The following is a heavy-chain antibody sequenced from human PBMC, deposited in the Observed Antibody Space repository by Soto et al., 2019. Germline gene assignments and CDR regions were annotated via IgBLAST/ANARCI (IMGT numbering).Heavy chain of an antibody. CDR1: GFTFSNYL. J-gene: IGHJ4*02. CDR2: INSDETIT. Sequence: GGSRRLSWAASGFTFSNYLMHWVGESPGKGLGWVSRINSDETITSYADSVKGRFTISRDNAKNTLYLQMSSLRVEDTALYYCVCFECGRTAVVTAMEANGYWGQGTLVTVSS. D-gene: IGHD2-21*02. V-gene: IGHV3-74*01. CDR3: VCFECGRTAVVTAMEANGY.